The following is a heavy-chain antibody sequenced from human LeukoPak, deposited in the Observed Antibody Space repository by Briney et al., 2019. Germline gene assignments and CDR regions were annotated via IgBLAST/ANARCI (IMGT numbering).Heavy chain of an antibody. V-gene: IGHV3-23*01. CDR1: GFTFSNYA. CDR2: ISGSGGTS. D-gene: IGHD3-10*01. Sequence: GGSLRLSCLPSGFTFSNYAMTWVRQAPGKGLEWVSSISGSGGTSYYADSVKGRFTISRDSAKNMLFLQMNRLRAEDTAVYYCAKSPYFYNSGRSVDVWGKGTTVTVSS. J-gene: IGHJ6*04. CDR3: AKSPYFYNSGRSVDV.